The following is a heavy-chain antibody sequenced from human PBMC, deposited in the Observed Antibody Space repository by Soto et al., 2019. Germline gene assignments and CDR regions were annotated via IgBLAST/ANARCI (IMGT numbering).Heavy chain of an antibody. J-gene: IGHJ6*04. D-gene: IGHD3-3*01. CDR3: ARDLSGFEGSIFGVVITPDV. CDR1: GFTFSSYS. Sequence: GGSLRLSCAASGFTFSSYSMNWVRQAPGKGLEWVSSISSSSSYIYYADSVKGRFTISRDNAKNSLYLQMNSLRAEDTAVYYCARDLSGFEGSIFGVVITPDVWGKGTTVTVSS. CDR2: ISSSSSYI. V-gene: IGHV3-21*01.